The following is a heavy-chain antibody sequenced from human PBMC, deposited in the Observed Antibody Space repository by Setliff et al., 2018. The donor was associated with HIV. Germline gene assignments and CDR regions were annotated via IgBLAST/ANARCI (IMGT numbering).Heavy chain of an antibody. J-gene: IGHJ4*02. CDR3: ARDRARAGSGYHNCFDY. V-gene: IGHV1-46*01. D-gene: IGHD5-12*01. CDR2: INPSGGST. CDR1: GYTFTRYF. Sequence: ASVKVSCKASGYTFTRYFMHCVRQAPGQGLEWLGMINPSGGSTNYAQKFQGRVTMTRDTSTSTVYMELSSLRSEDTAVYYCARDRARAGSGYHNCFDYWGQGTLVTVSS.